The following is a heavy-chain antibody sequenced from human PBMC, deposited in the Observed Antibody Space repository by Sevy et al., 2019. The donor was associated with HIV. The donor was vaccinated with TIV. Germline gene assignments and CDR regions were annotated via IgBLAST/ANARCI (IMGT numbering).Heavy chain of an antibody. V-gene: IGHV3-11*01. D-gene: IGHD5-18*01. Sequence: GGSLRLSCAASGLTFSDYYMSWIRQAPGKGLEWLSYISSSGTTLYSADSVKGRFAISRDNAKNSQYLQMNSLRAEDTAVYFCVGRRYSYTYSWSYHFDYSGQGALVTVSS. J-gene: IGHJ4*02. CDR1: GLTFSDYY. CDR3: VGRRYSYTYSWSYHFDY. CDR2: ISSSGTTL.